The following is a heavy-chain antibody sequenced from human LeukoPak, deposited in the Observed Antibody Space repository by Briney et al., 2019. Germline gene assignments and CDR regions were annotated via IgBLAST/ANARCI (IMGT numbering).Heavy chain of an antibody. CDR3: ATDPGSGSYLDY. CDR1: GYTFTSYY. Sequence: ASVKVSSKASGYTFTSYYMHWVRQAPGQGLEWMGIINPSGGSTSYAQKFQGRVTMTRDTSTSTVYMELSSLRSEDTAVYYCATDPGSGSYLDYWGQGTLVTVSS. D-gene: IGHD3-10*01. CDR2: INPSGGST. V-gene: IGHV1-46*01. J-gene: IGHJ4*02.